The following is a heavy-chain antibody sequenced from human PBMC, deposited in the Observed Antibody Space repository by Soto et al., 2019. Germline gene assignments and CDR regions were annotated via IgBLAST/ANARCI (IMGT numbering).Heavy chain of an antibody. D-gene: IGHD4-17*01. CDR3: ARGYFGDHYYYYYGMDV. CDR2: INPSGGST. Sequence: ASVKVSCKASGYTFTSYYMHWVRQAPGQGLEWMGIINPSGGSTSYAQKFQGRVTMTRDTSTSTAYMELSSLRSEDTAVYYCARGYFGDHYYYYYGMDVWGRGTTVTVSS. V-gene: IGHV1-46*01. J-gene: IGHJ6*02. CDR1: GYTFTSYY.